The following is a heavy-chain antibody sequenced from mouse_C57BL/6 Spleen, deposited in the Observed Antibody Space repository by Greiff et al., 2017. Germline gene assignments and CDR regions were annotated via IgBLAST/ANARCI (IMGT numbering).Heavy chain of an antibody. D-gene: IGHD3-3*01. V-gene: IGHV5-16*01. CDR2: INYDGSST. CDR1: GFTFSDYY. J-gene: IGHJ1*03. CDR3: GREGGTGWYFDV. Sequence: EVHLVESEGGLVQPGSSMKLSCTASGFTFSDYYMAWVRQVPEKGLEWVANINYDGSSTYYLDSLKSRFIISRDNAKNILYLQMSSLKSEDTATYYCGREGGTGWYFDVWGTGTTVTVSS.